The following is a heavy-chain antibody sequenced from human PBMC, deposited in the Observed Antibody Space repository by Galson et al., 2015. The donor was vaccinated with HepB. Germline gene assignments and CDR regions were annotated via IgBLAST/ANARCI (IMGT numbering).Heavy chain of an antibody. CDR1: GFTFSSYG. V-gene: IGHV3-33*08. CDR2: IWYDGSNK. CDR3: ARDRGLRLGEPPYFDY. D-gene: IGHD3-16*01. J-gene: IGHJ4*02. Sequence: SLRLSCAASGFTFSSYGMHWVRQAPGKGLEWVAVIWYDGSNKYYADSVKGRFTISRDNSKNTLYLQMNSLRAEDTAVYYCARDRGLRLGEPPYFDYWGQGTLVTVSS.